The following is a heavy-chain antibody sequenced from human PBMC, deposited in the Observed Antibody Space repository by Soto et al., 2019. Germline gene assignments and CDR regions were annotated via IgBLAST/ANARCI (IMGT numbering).Heavy chain of an antibody. J-gene: IGHJ4*02. CDR3: ATSFGSGSRAFDY. Sequence: QVQLVQSGAEVKKPGSSVKVSCKASGDTFNFYTINWVRQAPGLGLEWMGRFNPILSFSNSALKFQGRVTLTADKSTSTVYMVLSSLGSEDTAIYYCATSFGSGSRAFDYWGQGALVTVS. CDR1: GDTFNFYT. D-gene: IGHD3-10*01. V-gene: IGHV1-69*02. CDR2: FNPILSFS.